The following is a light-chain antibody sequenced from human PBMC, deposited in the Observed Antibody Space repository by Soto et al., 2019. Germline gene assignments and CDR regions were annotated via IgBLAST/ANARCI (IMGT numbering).Light chain of an antibody. CDR2: DAS. CDR1: PSVANY. J-gene: IGKJ1*01. Sequence: EIVMTQSPATLSLSPGERGTLSCSASPSVANYLAWYQQKPGQAPRLLIYDASNRATGIPARFSGSGSGTEFTLTISSLQPDDFATYYCQQYNSYSTFGQGTKVDI. CDR3: QQYNSYST. V-gene: IGKV3-11*01.